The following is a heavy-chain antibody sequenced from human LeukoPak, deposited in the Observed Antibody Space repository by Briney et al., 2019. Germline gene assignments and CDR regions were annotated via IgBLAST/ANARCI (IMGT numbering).Heavy chain of an antibody. Sequence: PSETLSLTCAVSGGSISSGGYSWSWIRQPPGKGLEWIGYIYHSGSTYYNPSLKSRVTISVDRSKNQFSLKLSSVTAADTAVYYCARVRGAAAKWGQGTLVTVSS. CDR2: IYHSGST. J-gene: IGHJ4*02. D-gene: IGHD6-13*01. CDR3: ARVRGAAAK. CDR1: GGSISSGGYS. V-gene: IGHV4-30-2*01.